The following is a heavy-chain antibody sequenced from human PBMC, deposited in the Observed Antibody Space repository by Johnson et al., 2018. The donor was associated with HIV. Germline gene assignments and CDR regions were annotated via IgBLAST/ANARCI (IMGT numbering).Heavy chain of an antibody. CDR2: IWYDGSNK. V-gene: IGHV3-33*01. CDR1: GFTFSSYG. J-gene: IGHJ3*02. Sequence: QVQLVESGGGVVQPGRSLRLSCAASGFTFSSYGMHWVRQAPGKGLEWVAVIWYDGSNKYYADSVKGRFTISRDNSKNTLYLQMNSLRAEDTAVDYCARFEAFITTLRVVGNALDIWGQGTMVTGSS. D-gene: IGHD3-10*01. CDR3: ARFEAFITTLRVVGNALDI.